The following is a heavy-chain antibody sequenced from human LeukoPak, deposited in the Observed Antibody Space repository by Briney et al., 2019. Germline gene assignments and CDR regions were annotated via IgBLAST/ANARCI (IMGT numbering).Heavy chain of an antibody. CDR3: AKRPYCSGTVCYHIDY. CDR2: ISGSGGSA. V-gene: IGHV3-23*01. D-gene: IGHD2-15*01. Sequence: PGGSLRLSCAASGFTFSSYAMSWVRQAPGKGMEWVSTISGSGGSAYYADSVKGRFTISRDNPKNTVYLQLNSLRAEDTALYYCAKRPYCSGTVCYHIDYWGQGTLVTVSS. J-gene: IGHJ4*02. CDR1: GFTFSSYA.